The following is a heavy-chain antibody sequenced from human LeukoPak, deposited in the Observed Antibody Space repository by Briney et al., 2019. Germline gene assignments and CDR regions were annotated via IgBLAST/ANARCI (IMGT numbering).Heavy chain of an antibody. J-gene: IGHJ3*02. CDR1: GYPFTDYY. Sequence: ASVNVSCEASGYPFTDYYIHWVRQAPGQGLERMGWINPNSGGTNYAQKFQGRVAITGDTSISTAYMELSRLSSDDTAVYYCARKAYPDAFDIWGQGTMVTVSS. CDR2: INPNSGGT. V-gene: IGHV1-2*02. CDR3: ARKAYPDAFDI.